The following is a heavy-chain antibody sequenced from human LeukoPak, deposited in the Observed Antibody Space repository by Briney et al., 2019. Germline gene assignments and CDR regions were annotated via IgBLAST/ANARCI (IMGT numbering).Heavy chain of an antibody. V-gene: IGHV3-21*01. Sequence: PGGSLRLSCAASGFTFMTYGMNWVRQAPGKGLEWLSSITTSGFYTYYADSVEGRFTISRDTANNSLYLQVNSLRGEDTAVYYCARVRSSGYDLAPFDYWGQGTLVTVSS. CDR2: ITTSGFYT. CDR3: ARVRSSGYDLAPFDY. D-gene: IGHD5-12*01. CDR1: GFTFMTYG. J-gene: IGHJ4*02.